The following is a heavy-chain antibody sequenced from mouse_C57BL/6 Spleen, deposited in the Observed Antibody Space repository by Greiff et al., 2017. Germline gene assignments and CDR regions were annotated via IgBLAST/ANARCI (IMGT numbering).Heavy chain of an antibody. CDR1: GYTFTSYW. D-gene: IGHD1-1*01. Sequence: QVQLKQPGAELVRPGSSVKLSCKASGYTFTSYWMHWVKQRPIQGLEWIGNIDPSDSETHYNQKFKDKATLTVDKSSSTAYMQLSSLTSEDSAVYYCARCGGYYFYAMDYWGQGTSVTVSS. CDR2: IDPSDSET. J-gene: IGHJ4*01. V-gene: IGHV1-52*01. CDR3: ARCGGYYFYAMDY.